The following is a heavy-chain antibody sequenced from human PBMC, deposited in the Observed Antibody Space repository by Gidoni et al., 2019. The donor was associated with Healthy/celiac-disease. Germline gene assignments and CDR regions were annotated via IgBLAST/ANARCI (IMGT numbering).Heavy chain of an antibody. CDR2: IYTSGSN. CDR1: DRSISSYY. V-gene: IGHV4-4*07. D-gene: IGHD2-2*01. Sequence: QVQLQASAPGLVKPSETLSLTCTVSDRSISSYYWSWIRQPAGKGLEWIGRIYTSGSNNYNPSLKNRVTMSVDTSKNQFSLKLSSVTAADTAVYYCARDVKYCSSTSCYDKGWFDPWGQGTLVTVSS. CDR3: ARDVKYCSSTSCYDKGWFDP. J-gene: IGHJ5*02.